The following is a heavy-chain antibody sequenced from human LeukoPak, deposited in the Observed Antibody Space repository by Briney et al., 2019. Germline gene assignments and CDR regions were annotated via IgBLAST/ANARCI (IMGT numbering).Heavy chain of an antibody. Sequence: GGSLRLSCTASGFTFSSYAMSWVRQAPGRGLEWVSALSGSGGNTYYADSVKGRFTISRDNSKNTLYLQMNSLRAEDTAKYYCAKVASLCTSTSCVRGGFDYWGQGTLVTVSS. CDR3: AKVASLCTSTSCVRGGFDY. CDR1: GFTFSSYA. CDR2: LSGSGGNT. V-gene: IGHV3-23*01. J-gene: IGHJ4*02. D-gene: IGHD2-2*01.